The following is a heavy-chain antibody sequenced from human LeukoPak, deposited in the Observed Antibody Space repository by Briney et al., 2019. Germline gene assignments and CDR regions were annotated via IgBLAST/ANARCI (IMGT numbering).Heavy chain of an antibody. CDR2: ISSSSSYI. D-gene: IGHD6-13*01. V-gene: IGHV3-21*01. CDR1: GFTFSSYS. Sequence: GGSLRLSCAASGFTFSSYSMNWVRQAPGKGLEWVSSISSSSSYIYYADSVKGRFTISRDNAKNSLYLQMNSLRAEDTAVYCCARYHSSSWYYNYWGQGTLVTVSS. J-gene: IGHJ4*02. CDR3: ARYHSSSWYYNY.